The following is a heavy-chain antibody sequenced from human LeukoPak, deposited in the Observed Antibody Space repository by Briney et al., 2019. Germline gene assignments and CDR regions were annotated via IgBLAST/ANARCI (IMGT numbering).Heavy chain of an antibody. CDR2: INHSGST. CDR1: GGSISSGSYY. D-gene: IGHD3-10*01. V-gene: IGHV4-39*07. J-gene: IGHJ4*02. CDR3: ARGPITMVRTRWTRLDLGLDY. Sequence: SETLSLTCTVSGGSISSGSYYWSWIRQPPGKGLEWIGEINHSGSTNYNPSLKSRVTISVDTSKNQFSLKLSSVTAADTAVYYCARGPITMVRTRWTRLDLGLDYWGQGTLVTVSS.